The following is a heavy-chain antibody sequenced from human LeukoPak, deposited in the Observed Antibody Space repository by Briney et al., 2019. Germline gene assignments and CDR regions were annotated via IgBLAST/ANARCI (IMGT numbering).Heavy chain of an antibody. J-gene: IGHJ4*02. CDR2: INTNSGGT. CDR3: AKEGTGIDY. V-gene: IGHV1-2*02. D-gene: IGHD3/OR15-3a*01. Sequence: ASVKVSFKASGYTFTVFHIHWVRQARGQGEEWMGLINTNSGGTNYAKKFQGRVTMTRDTAIRTAYMELIRLRSDDTAVYYCAKEGTGIDYWGQGTLVTVSS. CDR1: GYTFTVFH.